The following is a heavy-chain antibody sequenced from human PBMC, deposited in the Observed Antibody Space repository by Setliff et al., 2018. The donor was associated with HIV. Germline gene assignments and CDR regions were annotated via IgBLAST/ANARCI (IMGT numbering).Heavy chain of an antibody. CDR2: MYYSGST. V-gene: IGHV4-59*11. CDR1: GASIRSHY. J-gene: IGHJ4*02. D-gene: IGHD3-22*01. Sequence: SETLSLTCTVSGASIRSHYWSWIRQAPGKGLEWIGNMYYSGSTNYNPSLKSRVTISVDRSQNHFSLKLSSVTAADTAVYYCAREVDYYDSSRYLLLYYFDSWGQGTLVTVSS. CDR3: AREVDYYDSSRYLLLYYFDS.